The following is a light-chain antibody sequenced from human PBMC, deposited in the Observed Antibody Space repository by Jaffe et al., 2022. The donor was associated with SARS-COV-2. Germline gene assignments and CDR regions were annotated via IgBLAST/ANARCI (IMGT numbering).Light chain of an antibody. Sequence: QSALTQPASVSGSPGQSITISCTGTSSDVGGYNYVAWYQQYPGKAPKVMIYDIINRPSGISNRFSGSKSGNTASLTISGLQAEDEADYYCSSYTRSSTVVFGGGTKLTVL. CDR3: SSYTRSSTVV. J-gene: IGLJ2*01. CDR2: DII. CDR1: SSDVGGYNY. V-gene: IGLV2-14*01.